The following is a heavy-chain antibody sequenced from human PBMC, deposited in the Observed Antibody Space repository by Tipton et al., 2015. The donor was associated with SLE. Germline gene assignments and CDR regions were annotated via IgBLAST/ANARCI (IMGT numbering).Heavy chain of an antibody. CDR3: AGSWDDNEGWYFDL. V-gene: IGHV4-38-2*01. D-gene: IGHD6-13*01. J-gene: IGHJ2*01. CDR1: GFNLGTYW. Sequence: GSLRLSCVASGFNLGTYWMGWIRQPPGKGLEWIGSFSHSGSTYYNASLKSRVTISVDTSKNQFSLNLTSVTAADTALYYCAGSWDDNEGWYFDLWGRGTLVTVSS. CDR2: FSHSGST.